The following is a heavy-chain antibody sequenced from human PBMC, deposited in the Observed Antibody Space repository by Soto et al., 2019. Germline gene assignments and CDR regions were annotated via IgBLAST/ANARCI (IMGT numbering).Heavy chain of an antibody. J-gene: IGHJ4*02. V-gene: IGHV4-39*01. Sequence: QLQLQESGPGLVKPSETLSLTCTVSGGSIRSSSYYWAWIRQPPGTGLEWIATIYYSGTTFYNPSLESRVTISVDTSKNQFSLKLSSVTAADTAVYYCARQPYSRGWYFDYWGQGTLVTVSS. D-gene: IGHD6-19*01. CDR3: ARQPYSRGWYFDY. CDR1: GGSIRSSSYY. CDR2: IYYSGTT.